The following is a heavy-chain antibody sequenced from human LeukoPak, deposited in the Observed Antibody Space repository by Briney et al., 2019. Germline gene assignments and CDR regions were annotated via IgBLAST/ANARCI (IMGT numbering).Heavy chain of an antibody. CDR1: GASISSGGYY. Sequence: TSETLSLTCTVSGASISSGGYYWSWFRQHPGKGLEWIGYVSYGGSTYYNLSLKSRVTISVDTSMNQFSLKLTSVTAADTAVYYCARDRHDSFPTDVWGQGTTVTVSS. CDR2: VSYGGST. D-gene: IGHD3-3*01. V-gene: IGHV4-31*03. CDR3: ARDRHDSFPTDV. J-gene: IGHJ6*02.